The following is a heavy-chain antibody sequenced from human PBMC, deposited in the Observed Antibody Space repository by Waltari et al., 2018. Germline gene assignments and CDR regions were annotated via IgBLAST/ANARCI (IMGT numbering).Heavy chain of an antibody. J-gene: IGHJ4*02. D-gene: IGHD2-8*01. CDR2: IIPIFGTA. V-gene: IGHV1-69*01. Sequence: QVQLVQSGAEVKKPGSSVKVSCKASGATLSSFAINWVRQAPGQGLEWMGGIIPIFGTANYAQKFQGRVTITADESTSTAYMELSSLRSEDTAVYYCARGRCLIGVCYYFDYWGQGTLLTVSS. CDR1: GATLSSFA. CDR3: ARGRCLIGVCYYFDY.